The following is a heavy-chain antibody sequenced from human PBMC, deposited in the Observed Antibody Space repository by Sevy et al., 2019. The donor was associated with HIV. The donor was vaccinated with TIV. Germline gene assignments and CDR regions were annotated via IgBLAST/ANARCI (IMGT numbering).Heavy chain of an antibody. V-gene: IGHV3-7*01. CDR2: INQDGSVK. CDR3: VRAIAAAGSF. Sequence: GGSLRLSCAASGFTLNSYWMSWVRQAPGKGLEWVANINQDGSVKYYVDSVKGRFTISRDNARNSLYLRMNSLRAEDTALYYCVRAIAAAGSFWGHGTLVTVSS. J-gene: IGHJ4*01. D-gene: IGHD6-13*01. CDR1: GFTLNSYW.